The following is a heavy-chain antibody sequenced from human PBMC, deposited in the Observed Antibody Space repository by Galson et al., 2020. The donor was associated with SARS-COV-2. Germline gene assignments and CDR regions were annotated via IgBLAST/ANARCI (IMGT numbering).Heavy chain of an antibody. D-gene: IGHD2-15*01. V-gene: IGHV3-23*01. Sequence: GGSLRLSCAASGFVLRGQAMSWVRQAPGKGLEWVSLSGFDDRPYYADSVKGRFTISRDNSRNTLFLQMNSLRAEDTAMYYCAKDSNPKYCSGETGYPNWGQGTLVAVAS. J-gene: IGHJ4*02. CDR3: AKDSNPKYCSGETGYPN. CDR1: GFVLRGQA. CDR2: LSGFDDRP.